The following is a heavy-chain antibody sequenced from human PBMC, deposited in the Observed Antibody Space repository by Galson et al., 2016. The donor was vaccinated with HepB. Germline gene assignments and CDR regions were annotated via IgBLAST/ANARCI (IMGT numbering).Heavy chain of an antibody. V-gene: IGHV3-21*01. J-gene: IGHJ2*01. Sequence: SLRLSCAASGFTFSTYSMNWVRQAPGKGLEWVSFISITSGYKYYADSLKVRVTISRDNAKNTLYLQMNSLRAEDTAVYYCARPPEGDRRYFDLWGRGPLVTVSS. CDR3: ARPPEGDRRYFDL. CDR1: GFTFSTYS. D-gene: IGHD1-14*01. CDR2: ISITSGYK.